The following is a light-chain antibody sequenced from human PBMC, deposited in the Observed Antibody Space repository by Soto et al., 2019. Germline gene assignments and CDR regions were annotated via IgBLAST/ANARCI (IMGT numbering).Light chain of an antibody. CDR1: QNIGRN. J-gene: IGKJ4*01. Sequence: EIGLTQSPATLSLSPGERGTLSCRASQNIGRNLAWYQQKPGQAPRLLIFRASTRAPGIPARFTGGGSGAEFTLTINSLQSEDFAVYYCQQYERWPPVTFGGGSNVDI. CDR2: RAS. V-gene: IGKV3-15*01. CDR3: QQYERWPPVT.